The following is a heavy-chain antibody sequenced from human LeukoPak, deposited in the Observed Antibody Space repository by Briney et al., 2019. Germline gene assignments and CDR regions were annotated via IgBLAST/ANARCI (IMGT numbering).Heavy chain of an antibody. CDR1: GGSISSYY. CDR3: ARVGNDSNHYYDSSGYVN. D-gene: IGHD3-22*01. Sequence: SETLSLTCTVSGGSISSYYWSWIRQPPGKGLEWIGYIYYSGSTNYNPSLKSRVTISVDTSKNQFSLKLSSVTAADTAVYYCARVGNDSNHYYDSSGYVNWGQGTLVTVSS. J-gene: IGHJ4*02. V-gene: IGHV4-59*01. CDR2: IYYSGST.